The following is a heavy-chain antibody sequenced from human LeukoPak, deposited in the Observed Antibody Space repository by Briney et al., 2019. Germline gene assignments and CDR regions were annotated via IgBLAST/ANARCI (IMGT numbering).Heavy chain of an antibody. J-gene: IGHJ4*02. D-gene: IGHD3-3*01. CDR3: ARDPLYGFLDY. CDR2: MYYSGST. Sequence: PSETLSLTCTVSGGSVSSGSYYWNWIRQPPGKGLEWIGYMYYSGSTNYNPSLKSRVTISVDTSKNQFSLKLSSVTAADTAVYYCARDPLYGFLDYRGQGTLVTVSS. V-gene: IGHV4-61*01. CDR1: GGSVSSGSYY.